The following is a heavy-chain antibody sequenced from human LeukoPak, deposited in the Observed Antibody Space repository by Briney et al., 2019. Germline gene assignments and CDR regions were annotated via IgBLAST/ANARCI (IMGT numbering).Heavy chain of an antibody. CDR3: ARGSSDGFKYAFDI. D-gene: IGHD5-24*01. CDR2: IGGSPPTT. Sequence: GGSLRLSCAASGFVFDTHSMAWVRQAPGEGLEWVSYIGGSPPTTYYADSVKGRFTISRENAKNSLYLQMNRLRAGDTAVYYCARGSSDGFKYAFDIWGHGTRVTVSS. V-gene: IGHV3-48*01. CDR1: GFVFDTHS. J-gene: IGHJ3*02.